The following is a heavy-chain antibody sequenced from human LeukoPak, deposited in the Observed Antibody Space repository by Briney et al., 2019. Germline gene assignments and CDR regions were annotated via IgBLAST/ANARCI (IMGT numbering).Heavy chain of an antibody. J-gene: IGHJ3*02. Sequence: SETLSLTCTVSGGSISSYYWSWFRQPAGKGLEWIGRIYTSGSTNYNPSLKSRVTMSVDTSKNQFSLKLSSVTAADTAVYYCARELPLGFLEWSNAFDIWGQGTMVTVSS. D-gene: IGHD3-3*01. CDR3: ARELPLGFLEWSNAFDI. CDR1: GGSISSYY. CDR2: IYTSGST. V-gene: IGHV4-4*07.